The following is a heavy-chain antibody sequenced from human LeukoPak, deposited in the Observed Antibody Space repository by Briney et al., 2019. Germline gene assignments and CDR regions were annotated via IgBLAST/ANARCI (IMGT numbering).Heavy chain of an antibody. CDR3: AKSPSSAAGTYDVFRTSYYYMDV. CDR1: GGSISSYY. J-gene: IGHJ6*03. CDR2: IYYSGST. Sequence: SETLSLTCTVSGGSISSYYWSWIRQPPGKGLEWIGYIYYSGSTNYKPSLKSRVTISVDTSKNQFSLQLNSVTPEDTAVYYCAKSPSSAAGTYDVFRTSYYYMDVWGKGTTVTVSS. V-gene: IGHV4-59*12. D-gene: IGHD6-13*01.